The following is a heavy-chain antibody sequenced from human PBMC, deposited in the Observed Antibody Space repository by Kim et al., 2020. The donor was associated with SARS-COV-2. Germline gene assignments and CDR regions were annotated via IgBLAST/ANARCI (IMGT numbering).Heavy chain of an antibody. CDR3: AKHKSRSEAVFDY. V-gene: IGHV3-23*01. Sequence: SAASVKAQCTIYRDNPKGTLYLQMNSLRVEDTAMYYCAKHKSRSEAVFDYWGQGTLVTVSP. D-gene: IGHD2-15*01. J-gene: IGHJ4*02.